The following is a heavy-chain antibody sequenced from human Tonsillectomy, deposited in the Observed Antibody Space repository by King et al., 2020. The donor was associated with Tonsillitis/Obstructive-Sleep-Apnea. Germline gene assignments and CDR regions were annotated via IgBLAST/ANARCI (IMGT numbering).Heavy chain of an antibody. CDR2: ISSSGSTI. V-gene: IGHV3-48*03. D-gene: IGHD4-11*01. Sequence: DVQLVESGGGLVQPGGSLRLSCAASGFTFSSYEMNWVRQAPGKGLEWVSYISSSGSTIYYADSVKGRFTISRDNAKNSLYLQMNSLRAEDTAVYYCARDPPTVTTEYYYYYYIDVWGKGTTVTVSS. CDR1: GFTFSSYE. J-gene: IGHJ6*03. CDR3: ARDPPTVTTEYYYYYYIDV.